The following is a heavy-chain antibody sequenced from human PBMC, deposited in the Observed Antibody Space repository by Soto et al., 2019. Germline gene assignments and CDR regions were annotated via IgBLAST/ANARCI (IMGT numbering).Heavy chain of an antibody. V-gene: IGHV1-18*01. CDR3: ARVSSSGWYTAAY. Sequence: QVQLVQSGDEVKKPGASVKVFCKASGYTFTSYDINWVRQAPGQGLEWMGWISGYTGNTNYAQRLQGRVTLPADTSTSTAYMELSSLRSDATAVYYCARVSSSGWYTAAYWGQGTLVTVSS. D-gene: IGHD6-19*01. CDR2: ISGYTGNT. J-gene: IGHJ4*02. CDR1: GYTFTSYD.